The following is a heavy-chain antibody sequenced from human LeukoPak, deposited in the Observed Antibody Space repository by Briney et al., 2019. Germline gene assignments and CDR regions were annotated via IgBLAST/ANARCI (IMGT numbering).Heavy chain of an antibody. D-gene: IGHD4-23*01. CDR3: ARVTKATVVPYNWFDP. CDR1: GYTFTSYG. J-gene: IGHJ5*02. Sequence: GASVKVSCKASGYTFTSYGISWVREAPGQELEWMGWISAYNGNTNYAQKLQGRVTMTTDTSTSTAYMELRSLRSDDTAVYYCARVTKATVVPYNWFDPWGQGTLVTVSS. CDR2: ISAYNGNT. V-gene: IGHV1-18*01.